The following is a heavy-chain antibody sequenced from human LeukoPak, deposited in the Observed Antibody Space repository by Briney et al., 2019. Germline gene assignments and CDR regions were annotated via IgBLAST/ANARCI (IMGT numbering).Heavy chain of an antibody. Sequence: GASVKVSCKASGGTFSSYAISWVRQAPGQGLEWMGRIIPILGIANYAQKFQGRVTITADKSTSTAYMELSSLRSEDTAVYYCARDHVLRLLEWSEHYFDYWGQGTLVTVSS. CDR1: GGTFSSYA. CDR3: ARDHVLRLLEWSEHYFDY. CDR2: IIPILGIA. D-gene: IGHD3-3*01. J-gene: IGHJ4*02. V-gene: IGHV1-69*04.